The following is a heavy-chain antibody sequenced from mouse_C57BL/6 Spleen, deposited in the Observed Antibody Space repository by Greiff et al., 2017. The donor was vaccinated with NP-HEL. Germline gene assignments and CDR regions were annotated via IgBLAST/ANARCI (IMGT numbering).Heavy chain of an antibody. CDR1: GYTFTDYN. Sequence: EVQLQESGPELVKPGASVKIPCKASGYTFTDYNMDWVKQSHGKSLEWIGDINPNNGGTIYNQKFKGKATLTVDKSSSTAYMELRSLTSEDTAVYYCARAYDGYSGWFAYWGQGTLVTVSA. CDR2: INPNNGGT. CDR3: ARAYDGYSGWFAY. J-gene: IGHJ3*01. D-gene: IGHD2-3*01. V-gene: IGHV1-18*01.